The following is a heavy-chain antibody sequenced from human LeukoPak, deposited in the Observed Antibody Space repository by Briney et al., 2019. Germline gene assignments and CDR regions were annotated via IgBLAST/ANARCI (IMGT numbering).Heavy chain of an antibody. CDR3: ARGRGKTIVATRPNDY. J-gene: IGHJ4*02. Sequence: VASVKVSCKASGYTFTSYDINWVRQATGQGLEWMGWTNPNSGNTGYAQKFQGRVTMTRNTSISTAYMELSSLRSEDTAVYYCARGRGKTIVATRPNDYWGQGTLVTVSS. V-gene: IGHV1-8*01. CDR1: GYTFTSYD. CDR2: TNPNSGNT. D-gene: IGHD5-12*01.